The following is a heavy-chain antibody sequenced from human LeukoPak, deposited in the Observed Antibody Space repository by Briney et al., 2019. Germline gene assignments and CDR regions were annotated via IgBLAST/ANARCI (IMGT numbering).Heavy chain of an antibody. CDR2: IYYSGST. D-gene: IGHD6-19*01. Sequence: SETLSLTCTVSGGSISSYYWSWIRQPPGKGLEWIGYIYYSGSTNYNPSLKSRVTISVDTSKNQFSLKLSSVTAADTAVYYCARGSSGWYFXDPQIDYWGQGTLVTVSS. V-gene: IGHV4-59*01. J-gene: IGHJ4*02. CDR1: GGSISSYY. CDR3: ARGSSGWYFXDPQIDY.